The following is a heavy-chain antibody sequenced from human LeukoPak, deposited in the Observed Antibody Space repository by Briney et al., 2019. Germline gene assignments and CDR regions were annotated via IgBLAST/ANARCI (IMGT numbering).Heavy chain of an antibody. D-gene: IGHD5-12*01. J-gene: IGHJ6*04. Sequence: SETLSLTCTVSGGSISSYYWSWIRQPPGKGLEWIGYIYYSGSTNYNPSLKSRVTISVDTSKNQFSLKLSSMTAADTAVYYCAREASPAEGYGMDVWGKGTTVTVSS. V-gene: IGHV4-59*01. CDR1: GGSISSYY. CDR3: AREASPAEGYGMDV. CDR2: IYYSGST.